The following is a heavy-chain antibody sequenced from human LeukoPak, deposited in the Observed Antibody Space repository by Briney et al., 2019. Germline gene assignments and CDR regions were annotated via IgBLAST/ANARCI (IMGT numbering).Heavy chain of an antibody. CDR3: ARLDLSNWASFDY. Sequence: SETLSLTCTVSGGSISSYYWSWIRQPPGKGLEWIGYIYYSGSTNYNPSLKSRVTISVDTSKNQFSLKLSSVTAADTAVYYCARLDLSNWASFDYWGQGTLVTVSS. J-gene: IGHJ4*02. D-gene: IGHD7-27*01. V-gene: IGHV4-59*08. CDR2: IYYSGST. CDR1: GGSISSYY.